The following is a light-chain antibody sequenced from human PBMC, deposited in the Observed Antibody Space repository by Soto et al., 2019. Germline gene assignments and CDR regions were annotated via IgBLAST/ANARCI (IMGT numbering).Light chain of an antibody. Sequence: SVLTQPPSASGPPGQPVTISCTGTSSDVGGYNYVSWYQQHPGKAPKLMIYEVSKRPSGVPDRFSGSKSGNTASLTVSGLQAEDEADYYCSSYAGLRGVFGTGTKVTVL. CDR3: SSYAGLRGV. CDR2: EVS. CDR1: SSDVGGYNY. V-gene: IGLV2-8*01. J-gene: IGLJ1*01.